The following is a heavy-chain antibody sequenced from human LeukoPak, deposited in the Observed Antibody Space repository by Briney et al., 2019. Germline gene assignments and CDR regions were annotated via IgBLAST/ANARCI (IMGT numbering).Heavy chain of an antibody. D-gene: IGHD1-26*01. J-gene: IGHJ6*03. Sequence: PGGSLRLSCTASGFTVGNYAMSWFRQAPGKGLEWVGFIRSKAYGGTTECAESVRGRFTISRDDSKSSAYLQMNSLRAEDTAVYYCARDRCWELLGVYYYYYMDVWGKGTTVTVSS. CDR1: GFTVGNYA. CDR2: IRSKAYGGTT. CDR3: ARDRCWELLGVYYYYYMDV. V-gene: IGHV3-49*03.